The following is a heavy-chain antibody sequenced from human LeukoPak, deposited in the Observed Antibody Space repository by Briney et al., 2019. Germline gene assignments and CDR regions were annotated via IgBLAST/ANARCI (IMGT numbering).Heavy chain of an antibody. D-gene: IGHD5-18*01. V-gene: IGHV3-48*01. CDR1: GFTFSSYS. J-gene: IGHJ4*02. CDR3: ARDRYSYGYGEFDY. Sequence: GGSLRLSCAASGFTFSSYSMNWVRQAPGKGLEWVSYISSSSSTIYYADSVKGRFTISRDNSKNTLYLQMNSLRAEDTAVYYCARDRYSYGYGEFDYWGQGTLVTVSS. CDR2: ISSSSSTI.